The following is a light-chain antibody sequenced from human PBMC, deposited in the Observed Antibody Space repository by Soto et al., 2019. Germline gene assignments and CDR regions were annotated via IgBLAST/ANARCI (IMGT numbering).Light chain of an antibody. Sequence: QSALTQAPSISVPPGQRVTISCTASSSNIGVGYDVHWFQQFPETAPRLLIHGNNNRPSGVPDRFSVSGSGTSDSLAIAGVQAGDEDINYCQSFDSDMSAVVFGTGTKVTVL. J-gene: IGLJ1*01. V-gene: IGLV1-40*01. CDR3: QSFDSDMSAVV. CDR2: GNN. CDR1: SSNIGVGYD.